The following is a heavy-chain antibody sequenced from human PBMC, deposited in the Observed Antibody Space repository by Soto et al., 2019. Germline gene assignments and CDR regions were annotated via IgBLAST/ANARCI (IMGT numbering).Heavy chain of an antibody. V-gene: IGHV3-23*01. CDR2: ISGRGGTT. CDR3: AKGLAKWGHYHFDY. D-gene: IGHD7-27*01. Sequence: EVQLLESGGGLVQPGGSLRLSCAASGFSFSNYAMSWVRQAPGKGLEWISAISGRGGTTYYADSVKGRYTIARDNSKNRLYVQMNSLRAEATAIYYCAKGLAKWGHYHFDYRGQETMLPVSS. CDR1: GFSFSNYA. J-gene: IGHJ4*02.